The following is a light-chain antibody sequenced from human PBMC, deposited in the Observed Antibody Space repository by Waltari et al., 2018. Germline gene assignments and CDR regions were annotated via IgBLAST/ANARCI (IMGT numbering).Light chain of an antibody. Sequence: IQMTQSPSSLSASVGDRVTITCRASQSISTYLNWYQQKPGKAPKLLIFAASSLQRGVPSRFRGSASGRDFTLIISSLQPEDFATYYCQQTYSHFRTFGQGTKVEIK. CDR3: QQTYSHFRT. CDR1: QSISTY. V-gene: IGKV1-39*01. J-gene: IGKJ1*01. CDR2: AAS.